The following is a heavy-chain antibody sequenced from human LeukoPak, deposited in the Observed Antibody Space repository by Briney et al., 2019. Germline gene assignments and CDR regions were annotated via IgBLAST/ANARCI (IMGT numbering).Heavy chain of an antibody. CDR3: AKGPLPEVAGTTWDY. J-gene: IGHJ4*02. CDR1: GFTFSRYG. CDR2: ISYDGGDK. Sequence: PGRSLRLSCAASGFTFSRYGMHWVRQAPGKGLEWVALISYDGGDKYYANSVKGRFTISRDTSKNTLYLQMNSLRAEDTAVYYCAKGPLPEVAGTTWDYWGRGTAVTVSS. D-gene: IGHD6-19*01. V-gene: IGHV3-30*18.